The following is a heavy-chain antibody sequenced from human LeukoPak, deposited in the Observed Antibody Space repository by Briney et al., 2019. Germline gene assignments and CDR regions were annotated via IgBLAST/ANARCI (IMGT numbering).Heavy chain of an antibody. CDR2: IWYDGSNK. V-gene: IGHV3-33*06. D-gene: IGHD1-26*01. CDR1: GFTFSSYG. Sequence: GRSLRLSCAASGFTFSSYGMHWVRQAPGKGLEWVAVIWYDGSNKYYADSVKGRFTISRDNSKNTLYLQMNSLRAEDTAVYYCAKDGPVGGAQFDYWGQGTLVTVSS. CDR3: AKDGPVGGAQFDY. J-gene: IGHJ4*02.